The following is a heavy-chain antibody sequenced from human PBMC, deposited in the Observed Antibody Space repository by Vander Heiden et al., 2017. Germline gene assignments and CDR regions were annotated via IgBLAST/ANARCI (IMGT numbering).Heavy chain of an antibody. CDR1: GVTFSSYT. V-gene: IGHV3-23*01. CDR3: AKGRTGLPHGDSFDS. J-gene: IGHJ4*02. Sequence: EVQLLESGGRLVQPRGSLRLSCAAFGVTFSSYTMSWVPQAPGKGLEWVSTISGGGRTYYSNSVRGRFTIARDTSENTLYLQMNSLRVEDTAVYYCAKGRTGLPHGDSFDSWGQGTLVTVSS. D-gene: IGHD4-17*01. CDR2: ISGGGRT.